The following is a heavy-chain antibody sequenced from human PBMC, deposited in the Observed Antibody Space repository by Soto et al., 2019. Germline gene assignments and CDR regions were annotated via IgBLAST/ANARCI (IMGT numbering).Heavy chain of an antibody. CDR2: FSLSGTT. CDR1: GASITGSSW. V-gene: IGHV4-4*07. CDR3: ARGMTPPGAPAWYYFDS. D-gene: IGHD2-8*02. Sequence: SETLSLTCTVSGASITGSSWWSLIRQPGGKGLEWIGRFSLSGTTNYNPPLRSRVTMSADVSKNQFSLRLTSVTAADTALYYCARGMTPPGAPAWYYFDSWGQGTLVTVSS. J-gene: IGHJ4*02.